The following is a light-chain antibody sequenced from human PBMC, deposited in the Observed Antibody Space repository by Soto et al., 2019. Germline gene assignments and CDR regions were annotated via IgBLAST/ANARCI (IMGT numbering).Light chain of an antibody. Sequence: DIQMTQSPSTLSASVGDRVTITCRASQRISSWLAWYQQKPGKAPKLLIYDASSLERGVPSRFSGSGSGTEFTLTISSLQPDDFAPYYCQQYNSYWTFGQGTK. J-gene: IGKJ1*01. CDR3: QQYNSYWT. CDR2: DAS. V-gene: IGKV1-5*01. CDR1: QRISSW.